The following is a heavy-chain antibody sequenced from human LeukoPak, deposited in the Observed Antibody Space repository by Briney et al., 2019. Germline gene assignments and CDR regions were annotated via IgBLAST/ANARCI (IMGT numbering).Heavy chain of an antibody. CDR1: GFTFSSYE. CDR2: ISSSGSTI. D-gene: IGHD4-17*01. Sequence: PGGSLRLSCAASGFTFSSYEMNWVRQAPGKGLEWVSYISSSGSTIYYADSVKGRFTISRDNAKNSLYLQMNSLRAEDTAVYYCARDQDGDWYDYWGQGTLVTVSS. CDR3: ARDQDGDWYDY. V-gene: IGHV3-48*03. J-gene: IGHJ4*02.